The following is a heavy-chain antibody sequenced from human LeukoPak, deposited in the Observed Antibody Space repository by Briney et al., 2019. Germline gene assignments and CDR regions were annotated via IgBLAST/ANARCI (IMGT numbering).Heavy chain of an antibody. CDR3: ARGQSYYEAFDI. CDR1: GFTVSSDY. J-gene: IGHJ3*02. D-gene: IGHD1-26*01. V-gene: IGHV3-53*03. CDR2: IYSGGST. Sequence: GGSLRLSCAASGFTVSSDYMSGVRQPPGKGREWGSVIYSGGSTNYADSVKGRFTISRDNSKNTLHLQMNSLRVEDTAVYYCARGQSYYEAFDIWGQGTMVTVSS.